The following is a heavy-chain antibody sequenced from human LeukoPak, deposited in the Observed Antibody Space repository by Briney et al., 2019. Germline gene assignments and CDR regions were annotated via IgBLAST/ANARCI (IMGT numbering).Heavy chain of an antibody. CDR1: GGSISSYY. CDR2: IYYSGST. Sequence: SETLSLTCTVSGGSISSYYWSWIRQPPGKGLEWIGYIYYSGSTNYKPSLQSRVTISVDTSKNQFSLELSSVTAADTAVYYCARDDPVAGAIDYWGQGTLVTVSS. CDR3: ARDDPVAGAIDY. V-gene: IGHV4-59*01. J-gene: IGHJ4*02. D-gene: IGHD6-19*01.